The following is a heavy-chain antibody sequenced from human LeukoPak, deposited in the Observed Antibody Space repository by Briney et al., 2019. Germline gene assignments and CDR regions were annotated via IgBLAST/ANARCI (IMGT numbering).Heavy chain of an antibody. CDR2: LSAYNGNT. J-gene: IGHJ5*02. CDR1: GYTFTSYG. Sequence: ASVKVSCKASGYTFTSYGISWVRPAPGQGLEWMGWLSAYNGNTNYAQKLQGRVTMTTDTSTSTAYMELRSLRSDDTAVYYCARDGRHRYYYDSSGFYGSWFDPWGQGTLVTVSS. CDR3: ARDGRHRYYYDSSGFYGSWFDP. D-gene: IGHD3-22*01. V-gene: IGHV1-18*01.